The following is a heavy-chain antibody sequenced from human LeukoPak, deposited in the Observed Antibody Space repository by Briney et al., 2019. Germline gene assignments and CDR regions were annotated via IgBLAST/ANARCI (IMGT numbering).Heavy chain of an antibody. Sequence: PSETLSLTCSVSGDSINSGVSYWAWIRQPPGKGLEWIGTIYYSGSAGSTYYNPSLKSRVTISVDTSKNQFSLNLSSVTAADTALYYCAGYYHDSSGYLGCGQGTLVTVSS. V-gene: IGHV4-39*01. CDR2: IYYSGSAGST. CDR3: AGYYHDSSGYLG. D-gene: IGHD3-22*01. J-gene: IGHJ4*02. CDR1: GDSINSGVSY.